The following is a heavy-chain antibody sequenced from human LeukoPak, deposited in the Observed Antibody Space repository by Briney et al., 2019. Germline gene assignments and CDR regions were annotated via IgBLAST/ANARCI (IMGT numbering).Heavy chain of an antibody. CDR1: GFTFSSYA. Sequence: TGGSLRLSCAASGFTFSSYAMSWVRQAPGKGLEWVSAISGSGGSTYYADSVKGRFTISRDNSKNTLYLQMSSLRAEDTAVYYCAKAIAVAGTYAFDIWGRGTMVTVSS. D-gene: IGHD6-19*01. J-gene: IGHJ3*02. V-gene: IGHV3-23*01. CDR3: AKAIAVAGTYAFDI. CDR2: ISGSGGST.